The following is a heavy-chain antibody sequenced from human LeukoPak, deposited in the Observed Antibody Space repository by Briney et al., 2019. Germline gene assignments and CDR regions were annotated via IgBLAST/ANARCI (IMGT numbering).Heavy chain of an antibody. CDR1: GGSISSYY. Sequence: SETLSLTCTVSGGSISSYYWSWIRQPPGKGLEWIGYIYYSGSTNYNPSLKSRVTISVDTSKNQFSLKLSSVTAADTAVYYCAREGNYYDSSGYFYRGIDYWGQGTLVTVSS. CDR3: AREGNYYDSSGYFYRGIDY. V-gene: IGHV4-59*01. CDR2: IYYSGST. D-gene: IGHD3-22*01. J-gene: IGHJ4*02.